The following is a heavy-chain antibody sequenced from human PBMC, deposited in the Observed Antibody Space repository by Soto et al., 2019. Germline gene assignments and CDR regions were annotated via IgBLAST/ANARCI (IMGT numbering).Heavy chain of an antibody. D-gene: IGHD6-6*01. Sequence: SETLSLTCAVYGGSFRGYNWSWIRQPPGKGLEWIGEINHSGSTNYNPSLKSRVIISLETSKNQFSLILTSVTAADTAVYYCARGLSSSATFYHYYGMDVWGQGTTVTVSS. CDR2: INHSGST. CDR3: ARGLSSSATFYHYYGMDV. V-gene: IGHV4-34*01. CDR1: GGSFRGYN. J-gene: IGHJ6*02.